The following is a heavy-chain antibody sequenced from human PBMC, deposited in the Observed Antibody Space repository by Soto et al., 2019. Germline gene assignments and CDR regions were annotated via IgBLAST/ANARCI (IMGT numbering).Heavy chain of an antibody. CDR1: GYSFTSYW. CDR2: IYPGDSDT. V-gene: IGHV5-51*01. J-gene: IGHJ3*02. CDR3: ARRLPSYYDSSGYYFFGYTFDI. D-gene: IGHD3-22*01. Sequence: GESLKISCKGSGYSFTSYWIGWARQMPGKGLEWMGIIYPGDSDTRHSPSFQGQVTISADKSISTAYLQWSSLKASDTAMYYCARRLPSYYDSSGYYFFGYTFDIWGQGTMVTVSS.